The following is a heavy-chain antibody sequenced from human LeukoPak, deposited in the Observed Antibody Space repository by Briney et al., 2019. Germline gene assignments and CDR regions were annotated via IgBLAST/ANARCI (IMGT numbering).Heavy chain of an antibody. CDR2: IYYSGST. CDR3: ARGIWTLREPYFDY. Sequence: SETLSLTCTVSGGSISSYYWSWIRQPPGKGLEWIGYIYYSGSTNYNPSLKSRVTISVDTSKNQFSLKLSSVTAADTAVYYCARGIWTLREPYFDYWGQGTLVTVSS. D-gene: IGHD3/OR15-3a*01. J-gene: IGHJ4*02. V-gene: IGHV4-59*01. CDR1: GGSISSYY.